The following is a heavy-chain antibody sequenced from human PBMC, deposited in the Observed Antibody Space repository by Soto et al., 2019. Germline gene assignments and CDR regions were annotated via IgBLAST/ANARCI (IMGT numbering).Heavy chain of an antibody. D-gene: IGHD2-8*01. J-gene: IGHJ4*02. CDR2: IRGGGDT. Sequence: EVQLLESGGGLAQPGGSLRLSCAPSGFPISSYAMSWVRQAPGKGLAWVSMIRGGGDTYYADAVKGRFTISRDNSKNTLYLQMNSLRAEDTAVYYCAKERGEGDNYPIFDYWGQGTLVTVS. V-gene: IGHV3-23*01. CDR1: GFPISSYA. CDR3: AKERGEGDNYPIFDY.